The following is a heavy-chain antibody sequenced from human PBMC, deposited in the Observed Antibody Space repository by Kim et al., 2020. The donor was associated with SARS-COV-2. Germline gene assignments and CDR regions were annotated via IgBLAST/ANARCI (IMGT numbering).Heavy chain of an antibody. V-gene: IGHV3-33*06. CDR2: IKYDGSEK. J-gene: IGHJ3*02. CDR1: GFTFSSYC. D-gene: IGHD6-19*01. CDR3: AKLRDCGCQYAFDS. Sequence: GGSLRLSCAASGFTFSSYCMSWVRQAPGKGLEWVADIKYDGSEKYYADSVKGRFTISRDNSKNTLYLQMNSLRAEDTAVYYCAKLRDCGCQYAFDSWGQG.